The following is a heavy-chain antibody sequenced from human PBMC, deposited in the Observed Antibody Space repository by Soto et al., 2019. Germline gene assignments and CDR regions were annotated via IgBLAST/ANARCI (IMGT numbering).Heavy chain of an antibody. CDR2: TYYRSKWYY. V-gene: IGHV6-1*01. CDR1: GDSVSSNSAG. Sequence: SQTLSLTCAITGDSVSSNSAGWSWVRQSPSRGLEWLGRTYYRSKWYYEYAVSVRGRITINPDTSKNQYSLQLNSVTPEDTAVYFCARDLSGPLDYWGQGALVTVSS. J-gene: IGHJ4*02. CDR3: ARDLSGPLDY.